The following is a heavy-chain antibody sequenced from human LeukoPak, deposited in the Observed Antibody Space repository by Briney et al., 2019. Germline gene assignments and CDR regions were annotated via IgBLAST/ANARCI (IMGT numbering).Heavy chain of an antibody. D-gene: IGHD3-3*01. Sequence: SETLSLTCTVSDGSVSSGGYYWSWIRQPPGKGLQWIGYVYDTGSTNYSPSLKSRLSISIDTSKNQFSLKLSSVTAADTAVYYCARATYYDFWSGWRDWGQGTLVTVSS. V-gene: IGHV4-61*08. CDR1: DGSVSSGGYY. J-gene: IGHJ4*02. CDR3: ARATYYDFWSGWRD. CDR2: VYDTGST.